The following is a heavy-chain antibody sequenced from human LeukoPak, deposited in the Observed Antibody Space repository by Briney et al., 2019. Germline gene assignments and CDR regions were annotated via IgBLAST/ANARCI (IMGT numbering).Heavy chain of an antibody. CDR2: IKQDGSEK. J-gene: IGHJ4*02. V-gene: IGHV3-7*03. D-gene: IGHD1-26*01. Sequence: SSVGIGWVRIVKRKGLEWVANIKQDGSEKYYVDSVKGRFTISRDNAKNSLYLQMNSLRAEDTAVYYCARWAGGHYDYWGQGTLVTVSS. CDR3: ARWAGGHYDY. CDR1: SSVG.